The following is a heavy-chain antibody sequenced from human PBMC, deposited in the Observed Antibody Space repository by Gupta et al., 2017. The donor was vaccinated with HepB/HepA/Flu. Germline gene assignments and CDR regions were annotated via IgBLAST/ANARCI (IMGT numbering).Heavy chain of an antibody. CDR3: ARTLLPSAPGRFYYGLFYFDY. D-gene: IGHD3-10*01. J-gene: IGHJ4*02. CDR1: GFSIGTSGMS. CDR2: IDWDDDK. V-gene: IGHV2-70*15. Sequence: QVTLRESGPALVKPTQTLTLTCTFSGFSIGTSGMSVSWISQSPGKTLEWLARIDWDDDKNYNRSLKTRLTISNDSPKNQVVLTLTNVDPVDTGTYYCARTLLPSAPGRFYYGLFYFDYWGQGTRVTVSA.